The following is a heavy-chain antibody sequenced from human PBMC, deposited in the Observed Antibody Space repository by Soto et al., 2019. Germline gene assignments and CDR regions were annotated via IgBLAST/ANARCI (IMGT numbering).Heavy chain of an antibody. J-gene: IGHJ3*02. CDR2: INHSGST. CDR3: ARGPGGVVVITTTRIDAFDI. D-gene: IGHD3-22*01. V-gene: IGHV4-34*01. CDR1: GGSFSGYY. Sequence: QVQLQQWGAGLLKPSETLSLTCAVYGGSFSGYYWSWIRQPPGKGLEWIGEINHSGSTNYNPSLKSRVTISVDTSKNQFSLKLSSVTAADTAVYYCARGPGGVVVITTTRIDAFDIWGQGTMVTVFS.